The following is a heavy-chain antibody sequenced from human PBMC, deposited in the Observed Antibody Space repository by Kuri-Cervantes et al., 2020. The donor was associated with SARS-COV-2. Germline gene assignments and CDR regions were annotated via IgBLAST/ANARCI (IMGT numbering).Heavy chain of an antibody. CDR2: ITGSGGST. J-gene: IGHJ3*02. V-gene: IGHV3-23*01. Sequence: GESLKISCVASGFTFDYYAMTWVRQAPGKGLEWVSVITGSGGSTVYADSVQGRFTISRDNSKNTVYLQMNNLRAEDTAVYYCARDRYMMALGGAFDIWGQGTMVTVSS. CDR1: GFTFDYYA. CDR3: ARDRYMMALGGAFDI. D-gene: IGHD3-16*02.